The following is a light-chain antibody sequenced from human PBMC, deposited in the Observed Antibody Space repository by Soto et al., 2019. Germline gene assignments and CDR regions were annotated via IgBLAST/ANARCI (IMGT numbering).Light chain of an antibody. CDR1: QTISSW. CDR2: KAS. J-gene: IGKJ1*01. V-gene: IGKV1-5*03. CDR3: QHSHRSSEA. Sequence: PGTRSGCGGGRVTVACRASQTISSWLAWYQQKPGKAPKVLIYKASTLKSGVPSRFSVSGSGTEFPLTLSTLQTDDFATSDGQHSHRSSEAFGRGTKVDI.